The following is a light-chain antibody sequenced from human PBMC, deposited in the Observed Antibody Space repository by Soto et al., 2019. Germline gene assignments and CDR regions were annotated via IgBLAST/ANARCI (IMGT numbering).Light chain of an antibody. CDR3: QQYNSAPRGT. CDR2: AAS. CDR1: QGSSTY. Sequence: DIQMTQSPSSLSASVGDRVTITCRASQGSSTYLAWYQQKPGKVPKLLIYAASTMQSGVPSRFSGSGSGTDFSLTIRSLQPEDVATYYWQQYNSAPRGTCGGGTKVEIK. V-gene: IGKV1-27*01. J-gene: IGKJ4*01.